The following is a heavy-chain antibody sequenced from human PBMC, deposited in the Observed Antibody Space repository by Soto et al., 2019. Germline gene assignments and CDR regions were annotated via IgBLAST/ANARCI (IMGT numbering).Heavy chain of an antibody. Sequence: QVQLQESGPGLVKPSETLSLTCTVSGGSISTYYWNWIRQSAGKGLEWIGRVYISGSTNYHPSLKSRVAMSVDTTTNKFSLKVTSVTAADTYVAYCARGGRDGFDIWGQVTLFTVSS. CDR3: ARGGRDGFDI. CDR1: GGSISTYY. V-gene: IGHV4-4*07. CDR2: VYISGST. J-gene: IGHJ3*02.